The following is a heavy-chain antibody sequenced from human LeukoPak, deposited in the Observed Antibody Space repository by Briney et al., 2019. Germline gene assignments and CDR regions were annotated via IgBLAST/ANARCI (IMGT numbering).Heavy chain of an antibody. D-gene: IGHD1-26*01. V-gene: IGHV4-38-2*02. CDR3: ARERGEWELRDWYFDL. CDR1: GYSISSGYY. J-gene: IGHJ2*01. Sequence: SETLSLTCTVSGYSISSGYYWGWIRQPPGKGLGWIGSIYHSGSTYYNPSLKSRVTISVDTSKNQFSLKLSSVTAADTAVYYCARERGEWELRDWYFDLWGRGTLVTVSS. CDR2: IYHSGST.